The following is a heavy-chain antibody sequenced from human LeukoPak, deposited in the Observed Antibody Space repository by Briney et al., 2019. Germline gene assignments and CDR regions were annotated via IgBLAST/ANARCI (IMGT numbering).Heavy chain of an antibody. CDR1: GFTFSSYG. D-gene: IGHD3-22*01. CDR3: ARAPGSLVITSDAFDI. J-gene: IGHJ3*02. Sequence: PGGSLRLSCAASGFTFSSYGMHWVRQAPGKGLEWVAVIWYDGSNKYYADSVKGRFTISRDNSKNTLYLQMNSLRAEDTAVYYCARAPGSLVITSDAFDIWGQGTMVTVSS. CDR2: IWYDGSNK. V-gene: IGHV3-33*01.